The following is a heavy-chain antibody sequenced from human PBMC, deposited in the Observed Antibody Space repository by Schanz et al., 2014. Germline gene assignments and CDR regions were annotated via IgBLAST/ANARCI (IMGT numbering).Heavy chain of an antibody. D-gene: IGHD2-21*02. Sequence: EVQLVESGGGLVQPGGSLRLSCAASGFSVGNKYMNWVRQAPGKGLEWVSFIYIGGNTYYADSVKGRFTISRDNTKNTVYIQMNSLRAEDTAVYYCARGGTANYIDDWGQGTLDTVSS. CDR3: ARGGTANYIDD. CDR2: IYIGGNT. CDR1: GFSVGNKY. J-gene: IGHJ4*02. V-gene: IGHV3-66*01.